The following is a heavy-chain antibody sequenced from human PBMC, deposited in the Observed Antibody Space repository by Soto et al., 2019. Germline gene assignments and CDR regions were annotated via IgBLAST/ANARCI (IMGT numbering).Heavy chain of an antibody. D-gene: IGHD2-2*02. V-gene: IGHV3-23*01. CDR3: AKSHLHCSGASCYMGY. Sequence: EVQLLELGGGLVQPGGSLRLSCAASGFTFNNYAMSWVRQAPGKGLEWVSLITASGGSTYYADSVKGRFTISRDNFKNTLYLQMNSLRAEDTALYYCAKSHLHCSGASCYMGYWGQGTPVTVSS. CDR2: ITASGGST. CDR1: GFTFNNYA. J-gene: IGHJ4*02.